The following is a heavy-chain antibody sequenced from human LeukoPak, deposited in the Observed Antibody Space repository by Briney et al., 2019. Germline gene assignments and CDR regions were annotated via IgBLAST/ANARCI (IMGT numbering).Heavy chain of an antibody. CDR2: INSDGSST. J-gene: IGHJ4*02. Sequence: GGSLRLSCAASGFTFSSYWMHWVRQAPGKGLVWVSRINSDGSSTSYADSAKGRFTISRDNAKNTLYLQMNSLRAEDTAVYYCARGWVVAASVLFDYWGQGTLVTVSS. D-gene: IGHD2-15*01. CDR3: ARGWVVAASVLFDY. CDR1: GFTFSSYW. V-gene: IGHV3-74*01.